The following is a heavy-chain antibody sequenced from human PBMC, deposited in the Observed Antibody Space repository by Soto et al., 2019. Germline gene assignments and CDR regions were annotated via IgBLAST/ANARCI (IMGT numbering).Heavy chain of an antibody. V-gene: IGHV3-15*07. CDR2: IKSKTDGGTT. Sequence: GGSLRLSCAASGFTFSNAWMNWVRQAPGKGLEWVGRIKSKTDGGTTDYAAPVKGRFTISRDDSKNTLYLQMNSLKTEDTAVYYCTGPLITMVRGVTKPSHWGQGTLVTVSS. CDR3: TGPLITMVRGVTKPSH. J-gene: IGHJ4*02. D-gene: IGHD3-10*01. CDR1: GFTFSNAW.